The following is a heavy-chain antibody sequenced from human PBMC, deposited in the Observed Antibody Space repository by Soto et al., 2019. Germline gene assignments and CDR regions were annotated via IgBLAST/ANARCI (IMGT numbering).Heavy chain of an antibody. CDR1: WYTFIDYY. Sequence: SGKVSLRVSWYTFIDYYIHWVRQDPGQGLEWMGWINPNSGVTKYAPKFQGGVTMTRDTSITTAYMELSRLRSGDTAVYYCAREPATAKPEGVDFWGQGTLVTVSS. CDR2: INPNSGVT. D-gene: IGHD1-1*01. V-gene: IGHV1-2*02. J-gene: IGHJ4*02. CDR3: AREPATAKPEGVDF.